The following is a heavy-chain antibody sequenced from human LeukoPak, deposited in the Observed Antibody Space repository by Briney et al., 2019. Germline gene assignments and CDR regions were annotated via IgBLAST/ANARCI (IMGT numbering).Heavy chain of an antibody. CDR3: ARGNSSGYYYPLFDY. Sequence: GGSLRLSCAASGFTVSSNYMSWVRQAPGKGLEWVSVIYSGGSTYYADSVKGRFTISRDNSRNTLYLQMNSLRAEDTAVYYCARGNSSGYYYPLFDYWGQGTLVTVSS. J-gene: IGHJ4*02. CDR2: IYSGGST. CDR1: GFTVSSNY. D-gene: IGHD3-22*01. V-gene: IGHV3-53*01.